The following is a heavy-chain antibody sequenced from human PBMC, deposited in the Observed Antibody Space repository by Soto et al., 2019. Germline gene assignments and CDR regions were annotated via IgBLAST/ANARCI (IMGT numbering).Heavy chain of an antibody. CDR1: GFTFSSYS. CDR3: AREEYYGSGWYYYGMDV. D-gene: IGHD3-10*01. Sequence: GGSLRLSCAASGFTFSSYSMNWVRQSPGKWLEWVSSISSSSSYIYYADSVKGRFTISRDNAKNSLYLQMNSLRAEDTAVYYCAREEYYGSGWYYYGMDVWGQGXTVTVYS. J-gene: IGHJ6*02. CDR2: ISSSSSYI. V-gene: IGHV3-21*01.